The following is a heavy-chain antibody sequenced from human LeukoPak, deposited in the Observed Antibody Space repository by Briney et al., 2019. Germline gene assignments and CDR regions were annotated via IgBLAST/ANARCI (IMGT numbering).Heavy chain of an antibody. CDR3: ARGDRVGATTFSLGC. CDR2: IYYSGST. D-gene: IGHD1-26*01. J-gene: IGHJ4*02. V-gene: IGHV4-59*01. Sequence: PSETLSLTCTVSGGSISSYYWSWIRQPPGKGLEWIGYIYYSGSTNYNPSLKSRVTISVDTSKNQFSLKLTSVTAADTAVYYCARGDRVGATTFSLGCWGQGTLVTVSS. CDR1: GGSISSYY.